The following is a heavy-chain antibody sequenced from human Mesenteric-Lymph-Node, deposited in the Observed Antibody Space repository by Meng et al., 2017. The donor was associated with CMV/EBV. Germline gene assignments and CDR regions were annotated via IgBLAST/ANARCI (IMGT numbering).Heavy chain of an antibody. Sequence: GESLKISCAASGFTFSSYAMHWVRQAPGKGLEWVAVISYDGSNKYYADSVKGRFTISRDNSKNTLYLQMNSLRAEDTAVYYCARENPSGSYGVDVWGQGTTVTVSS. J-gene: IGHJ6*02. CDR1: GFTFSSYA. CDR3: ARENPSGSYGVDV. CDR2: ISYDGSNK. D-gene: IGHD3-10*01. V-gene: IGHV3-30-3*01.